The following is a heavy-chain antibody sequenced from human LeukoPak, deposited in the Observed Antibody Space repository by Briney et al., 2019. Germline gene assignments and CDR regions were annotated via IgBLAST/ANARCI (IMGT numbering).Heavy chain of an antibody. V-gene: IGHV3-23*01. CDR3: AKANVVAAMADWFDP. J-gene: IGHJ5*02. CDR2: ISGSGGST. Sequence: GGSLRLSCVAFGFTFSRDWMSWVRQAPGKGLEWVSAISGSGGSTYYADSVKGRFTISRDNSKNTLYLQMNSLRAEDTAVYYCAKANVVAAMADWFDPWGQGTLVTVSS. CDR1: GFTFSRDW. D-gene: IGHD2-15*01.